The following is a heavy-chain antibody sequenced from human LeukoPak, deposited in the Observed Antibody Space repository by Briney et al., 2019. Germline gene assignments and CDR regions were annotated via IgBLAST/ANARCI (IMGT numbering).Heavy chain of an antibody. Sequence: SETLSLTCSVSGGSVNSYYWSWIRQPPGEGLEWIGYLYYTGSTNYNPSLKSRVTMSVDTSKNQLSLKVSSVTAADTAVYYCARWYCVSNTCYHMDVWGKGTTVTVSS. CDR1: GGSVNSYY. D-gene: IGHD2-2*01. CDR2: LYYTGST. V-gene: IGHV4-59*02. CDR3: ARWYCVSNTCYHMDV. J-gene: IGHJ6*03.